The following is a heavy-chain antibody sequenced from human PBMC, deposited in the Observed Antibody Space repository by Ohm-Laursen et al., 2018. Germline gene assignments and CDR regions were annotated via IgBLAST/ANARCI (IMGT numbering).Heavy chain of an antibody. D-gene: IGHD6-6*01. J-gene: IGHJ4*02. CDR2: IKQDGSVK. Sequence: SLRLSCSASGFTFSSYWMSWVRQAPGKGLEWVANIKQDGSVKYYVDSVKGRFTISRDNSKNTLYLRMNSLRADDTAVYYCAPHSSSSNYWGQGTLVTVSS. V-gene: IGHV3-7*03. CDR3: APHSSSSNY. CDR1: GFTFSSYW.